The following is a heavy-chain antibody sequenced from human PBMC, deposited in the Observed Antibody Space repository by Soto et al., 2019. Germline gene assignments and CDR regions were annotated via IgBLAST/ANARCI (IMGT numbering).Heavy chain of an antibody. V-gene: IGHV5-51*01. CDR2: IYPGDSDT. J-gene: IGHJ6*02. CDR1: GYSFNNYW. Sequence: GESLKLSWKGSGYSFNNYWIGWVRQMPGKGLEWMGIIYPGDSDTRYSPSFQGQVTISADKSISTAYLQWSSLKASDTAMYYCAVSSDFYYYYGMDVWGQGTTVTVSS. D-gene: IGHD3-16*02. CDR3: AVSSDFYYYYGMDV.